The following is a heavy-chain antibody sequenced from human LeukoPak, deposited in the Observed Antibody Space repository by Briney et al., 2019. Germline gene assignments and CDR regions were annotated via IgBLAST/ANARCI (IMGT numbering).Heavy chain of an antibody. V-gene: IGHV3-23*01. CDR1: GFTFSTFP. D-gene: IGHD6-19*01. CDR3: AKRGIAVAGPFDY. J-gene: IGHJ4*02. Sequence: PGGSLRLSCAASGFTFSTFPMSWVRQAPGKGLEWVSAISGSGGSTYYADSVKGRFTISRDNSKNTLYLQMNSLRAEDTAVYYCAKRGIAVAGPFDYWGQGTLVTVSS. CDR2: ISGSGGST.